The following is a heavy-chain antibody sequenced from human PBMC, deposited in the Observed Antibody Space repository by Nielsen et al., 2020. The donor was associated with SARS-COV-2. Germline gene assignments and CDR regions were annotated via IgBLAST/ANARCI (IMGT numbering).Heavy chain of an antibody. CDR3: ARGTPSSSWYYYYGMDV. J-gene: IGHJ6*02. D-gene: IGHD6-13*01. CDR2: IYYSGST. Sequence: SETLSLTCTVSGGSISSYYWSWIRQPPGKGLEWIGYIYYSGSTNYNPSLKSRVTISVDTSKNQFSLKLSSVTAADTAVYYCARGTPSSSWYYYYGMDVWGQGTTVTVSS. V-gene: IGHV4-59*01. CDR1: GGSISSYY.